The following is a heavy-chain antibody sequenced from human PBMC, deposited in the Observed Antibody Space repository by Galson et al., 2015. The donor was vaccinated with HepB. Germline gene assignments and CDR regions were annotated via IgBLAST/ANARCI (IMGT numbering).Heavy chain of an antibody. D-gene: IGHD3-22*01. CDR3: ATDTGWLWEAADY. Sequence: SLRLSCAASGFTFSNFAMHWVRQAPGKGLEWVAVISSDGSNTYYADSVKGRFTISRDNSKNTLFLQMNSLRPEDTAVYYCATDTGWLWEAADYWGQGTLVTVSS. J-gene: IGHJ4*02. V-gene: IGHV3-30-3*01. CDR2: ISSDGSNT. CDR1: GFTFSNFA.